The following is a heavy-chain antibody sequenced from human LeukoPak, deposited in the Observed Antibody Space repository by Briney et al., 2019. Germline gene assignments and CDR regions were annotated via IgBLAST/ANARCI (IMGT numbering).Heavy chain of an antibody. Sequence: KASETLSLTCAVYGGSFSGYYWSWIRQPPGKGLEWIGEINHSGSTNYNPSLKSRVTISVDTSKNQFSLKLSSVTAADTAVYYCARDSVDTAMSFWFDPWGQGTLVTVSS. J-gene: IGHJ5*02. D-gene: IGHD5-18*01. CDR2: INHSGST. CDR3: ARDSVDTAMSFWFDP. V-gene: IGHV4-34*01. CDR1: GGSFSGYY.